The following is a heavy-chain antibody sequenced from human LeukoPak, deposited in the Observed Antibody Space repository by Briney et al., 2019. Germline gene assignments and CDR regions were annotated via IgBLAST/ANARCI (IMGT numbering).Heavy chain of an antibody. CDR3: AGALRLGGTMYYFDY. J-gene: IGHJ4*02. CDR1: GGSISSDDYY. CDR2: IYYSGFT. Sequence: SETLSLTCTVSGGSISSDDYYWSWIRQPPGKGLEWIGYIYYSGFTYYNPSLLSRLTISVDRSENQFSLMLTSVTAADTAVYYCAGALRLGGTMYYFDYWGQGTLVTVSS. V-gene: IGHV4-30-4*01. D-gene: IGHD1-7*01.